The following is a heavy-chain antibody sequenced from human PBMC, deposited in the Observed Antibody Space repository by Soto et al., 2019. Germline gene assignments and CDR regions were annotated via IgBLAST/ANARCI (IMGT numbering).Heavy chain of an antibody. D-gene: IGHD3-16*01. CDR3: ARDHGGWGLTLEY. CDR1: GFTFSDYY. Sequence: DLEESGGGVVKPGGSLRLSCTASGFTFSDYYMGWIRQAPGKGLEWVSDISNSGRLTHHADSVEGRFTISRDNAKNSLYLHMNSLRPEDSAIYYCARDHGGWGLTLEYWGQGTLVTVSS. J-gene: IGHJ4*02. V-gene: IGHV3-11*01. CDR2: ISNSGRLT.